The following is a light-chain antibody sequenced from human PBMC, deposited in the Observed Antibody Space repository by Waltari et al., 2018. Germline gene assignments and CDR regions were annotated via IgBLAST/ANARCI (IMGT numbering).Light chain of an antibody. CDR3: QLWDGITDHWV. Sequence: SHVLTQPPPVSVAPGQTAKITCVGTSVGSASVHWYQQKSGRAPEVVVYDVSARPSGIPERMSGAKSGNTATLTIARVEAGDEADYYCQLWDGITDHWVFGGGTKVTVL. J-gene: IGLJ3*02. CDR2: DVS. V-gene: IGLV3-21*02. CDR1: SVGSAS.